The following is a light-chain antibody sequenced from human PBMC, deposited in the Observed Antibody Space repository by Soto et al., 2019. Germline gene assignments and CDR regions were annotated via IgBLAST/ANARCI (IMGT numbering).Light chain of an antibody. CDR3: SSYAGSNNYV. J-gene: IGLJ1*01. CDR2: EVS. CDR1: SSDVGGYNY. Sequence: QSALTQPPSASGSPGQSVTISCTGTSSDVGGYNYVSWYQQHPGKAPKLIVYEVSKQPSGVPDRFSGSKSGNTASLTVSGLQTEDDADYYCSSYAGSNNYVFGTGTKLTVL. V-gene: IGLV2-8*01.